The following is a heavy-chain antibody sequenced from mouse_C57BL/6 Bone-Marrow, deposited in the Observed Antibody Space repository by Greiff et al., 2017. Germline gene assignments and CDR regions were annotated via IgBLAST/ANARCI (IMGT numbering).Heavy chain of an antibody. CDR3: RLGPNFDY. V-gene: IGHV14-4*01. CDR2: IDPANGDT. CDR1: GFTFTDDY. Sequence: EVQLQESGAELVRPGASVKLSCTASGFTFTDDYMHWVKQRPEQGLEWIGWIDPANGDTEYASKFQGKATITADTSSNTAYLQLSSLTSEDAAVYYYRLGPNFDYWGQGTTLTVSS. J-gene: IGHJ2*01. D-gene: IGHD4-1*01.